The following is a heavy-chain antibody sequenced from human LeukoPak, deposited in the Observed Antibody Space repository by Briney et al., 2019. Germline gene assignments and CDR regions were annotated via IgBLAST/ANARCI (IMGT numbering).Heavy chain of an antibody. D-gene: IGHD2-15*01. V-gene: IGHV4-31*03. J-gene: IGHJ4*02. CDR1: GGSISSGGYY. Sequence: SETLSLTCTVSGGSISSGGYYWSWIRQHPGKGLEWIGYIYYSGSTYYNPSLKSRATISVDTSKNQFSLKLSSVTAADTAVYYCARGPVVVAATRSDHYFDYWGQGTLVTVSS. CDR2: IYYSGST. CDR3: ARGPVVVAATRSDHYFDY.